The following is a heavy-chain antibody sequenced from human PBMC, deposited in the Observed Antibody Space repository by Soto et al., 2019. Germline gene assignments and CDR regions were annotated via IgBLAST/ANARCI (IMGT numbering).Heavy chain of an antibody. CDR3: ARNYRVYLDAFDI. Sequence: SETLSLTCTVSGGSISSGVYYWSWIRQHPGKGLEWIGYIYYSGSTYYNPSLKSRVTISVDTSKNQFSLKLSSVTAADTAVYYCARNYRVYLDAFDIWGQGTMVT. J-gene: IGHJ3*02. CDR2: IYYSGST. V-gene: IGHV4-31*03. CDR1: GGSISSGVYY. D-gene: IGHD3-16*02.